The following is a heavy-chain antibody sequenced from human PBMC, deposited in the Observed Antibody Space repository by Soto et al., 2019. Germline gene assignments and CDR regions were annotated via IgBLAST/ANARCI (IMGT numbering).Heavy chain of an antibody. V-gene: IGHV3-30*18. CDR2: ISNDGRDQ. J-gene: IGHJ4*02. CDR1: GFIFTDYA. Sequence: PGGSLRLSCAASGFIFTDYAMHWVRQAPGKRLEWVAVISNDGRDQHSADSVKGRFAISRDNSKNTLYLQMNGLRAEDTAIYYCAKDRAYGAASYYLDYWGQGTLVTVSS. CDR3: AKDRAYGAASYYLDY. D-gene: IGHD4-17*01.